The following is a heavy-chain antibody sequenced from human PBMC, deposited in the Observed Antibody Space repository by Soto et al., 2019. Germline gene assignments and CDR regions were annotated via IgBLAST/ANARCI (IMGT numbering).Heavy chain of an antibody. J-gene: IGHJ4*02. Sequence: QVQLVESGGGVVQPGRSLRLSCAASGFTFSSYGMHWVRQAPGKGLEWVAVISYDGSNKYYADSVKGRFTISRDNSKNTLYLQMNSLRAEDTAVYYCAKPPPLAAAGPFDYWGQGTLVTVSS. CDR2: ISYDGSNK. CDR3: AKPPPLAAAGPFDY. D-gene: IGHD6-13*01. V-gene: IGHV3-30*18. CDR1: GFTFSSYG.